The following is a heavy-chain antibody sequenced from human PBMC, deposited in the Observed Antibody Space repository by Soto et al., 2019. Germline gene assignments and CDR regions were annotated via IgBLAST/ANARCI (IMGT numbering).Heavy chain of an antibody. V-gene: IGHV3-7*05. CDR1: GFTFRTYW. Sequence: EVQLVESGGGLVQPGGSLRLSCTASGFTFRTYWMSWVRQAPGKGLEWVANIKEDGSGKYYVDSVKGRFTISIDNAKNSLYLQMNSLRAEDTAVYYCARVGDGYSSSSTDYWGQGTLVTVSS. D-gene: IGHD6-6*01. J-gene: IGHJ4*02. CDR2: IKEDGSGK. CDR3: ARVGDGYSSSSTDY.